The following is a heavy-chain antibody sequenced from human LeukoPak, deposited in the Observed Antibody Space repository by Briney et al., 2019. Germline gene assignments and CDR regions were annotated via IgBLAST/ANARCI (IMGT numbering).Heavy chain of an antibody. D-gene: IGHD4-17*01. V-gene: IGHV3-7*03. Sequence: GGSLRLSCTVSGFTFRNYWMAWVRQAPGKGLEWVSNIRGDEGDKNSVDSVKGRFTISRDNAKKSLYLPMNSLRVEDTAVYYCARDVGGALDYWGQGTLVTVSS. J-gene: IGHJ4*02. CDR1: GFTFRNYW. CDR2: IRGDEGDK. CDR3: ARDVGGALDY.